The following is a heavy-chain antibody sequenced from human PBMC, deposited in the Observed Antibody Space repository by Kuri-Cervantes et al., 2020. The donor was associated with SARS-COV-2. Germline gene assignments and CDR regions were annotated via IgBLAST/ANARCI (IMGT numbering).Heavy chain of an antibody. CDR1: GFTFSDYY. V-gene: IGHV3-11*04. J-gene: IGHJ6*03. CDR3: ARDKGYYYMDV. Sequence: GESLKISCAASGFTFSDYYMSWIRQAPGKGLEWVSYISSSGSTIYYADSVKGRFTISRDNSKNTLYLQMNSLRAEDTAVYYCARDKGYYYMDVWGKGTTVTVSS. CDR2: ISSSGSTI.